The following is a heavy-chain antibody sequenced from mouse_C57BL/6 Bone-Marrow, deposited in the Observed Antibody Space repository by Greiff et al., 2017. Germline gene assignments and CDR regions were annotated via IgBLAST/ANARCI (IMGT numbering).Heavy chain of an antibody. D-gene: IGHD2-3*01. CDR3: AREGLGYYGREYFDV. CDR1: GYTFTSYW. Sequence: VQVVESGAELAKPGASVKLSCKASGYTFTSYWMHWVKQRPGQGLEWIGYINPSSGYTKYNQKFKDKATLTADKSSSTAYMQLSSLTYEDSAVYYCAREGLGYYGREYFDVWGTGTTVTVSS. J-gene: IGHJ1*03. V-gene: IGHV1-7*01. CDR2: INPSSGYT.